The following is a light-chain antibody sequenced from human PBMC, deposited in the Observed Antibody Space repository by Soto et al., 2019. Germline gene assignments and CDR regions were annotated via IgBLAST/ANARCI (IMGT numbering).Light chain of an antibody. CDR3: QPRGYWPRS. V-gene: IGKV3-11*01. CDR2: DAS. CDR1: QNINNY. J-gene: IGKJ1*01. Sequence: EIVLTQSPATLSLSPGERATLSCRASQNINNYLAWYQQTPGQAPRLLIYDASNSDTGIPARFSGSGSETDFTLTISSLVPKYVAVYYCQPRGYWPRSFGQGTKVEIK.